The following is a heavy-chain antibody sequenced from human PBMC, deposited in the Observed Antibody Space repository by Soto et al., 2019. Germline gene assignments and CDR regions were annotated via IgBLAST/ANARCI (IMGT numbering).Heavy chain of an antibody. J-gene: IGHJ3*02. CDR1: GGSISSGGYY. V-gene: IGHV4-31*03. CDR3: ARDPGSWVTHAFDI. Sequence: SETLSLTCTVSGGSISSGGYYWSWIRQHPGKGLEWIGYIYYSGSTYYNPSLKSRVTISVDTSKNQFSLKLSSVTAADTAVYYCARDPGSWVTHAFDIWGQGTMVTVSS. D-gene: IGHD5-18*01. CDR2: IYYSGST.